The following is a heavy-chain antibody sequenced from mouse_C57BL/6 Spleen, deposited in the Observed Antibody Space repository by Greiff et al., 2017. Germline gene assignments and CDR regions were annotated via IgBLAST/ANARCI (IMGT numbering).Heavy chain of an antibody. J-gene: IGHJ4*01. Sequence: EVMLVESGGGLVQPGGSLKLSCAASGFTFSDYGMAWVRQAPRKGLEWVAFISNLAYSIYYADTVTGRFTISRENAKNTLYLEMSSLRSEDTALYYCARRDGFYAMDYWGQGTSVTVSS. CDR3: ARRDGFYAMDY. CDR1: GFTFSDYG. D-gene: IGHD2-3*01. CDR2: ISNLAYSI. V-gene: IGHV5-15*04.